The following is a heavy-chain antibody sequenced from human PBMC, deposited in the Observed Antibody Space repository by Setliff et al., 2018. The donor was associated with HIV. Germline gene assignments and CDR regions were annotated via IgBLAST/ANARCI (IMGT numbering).Heavy chain of an antibody. CDR1: GYSISSGYY. V-gene: IGHV4-38-2*02. D-gene: IGHD1-26*01. CDR2: IYHSGIT. J-gene: IGHJ3*02. Sequence: PSETLSLTCTVSGYSISSGYYWGWIRQPPGKGLEWIGSIYHSGITYYTSSLKRRVTISVDTSKNQFSLNLTSVTAADTAVYYCARLGYSGSLVGAFDIWGQGTMVTVSS. CDR3: ARLGYSGSLVGAFDI.